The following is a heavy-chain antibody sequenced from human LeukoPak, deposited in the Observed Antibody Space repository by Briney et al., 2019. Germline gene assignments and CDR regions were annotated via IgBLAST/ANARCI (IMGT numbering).Heavy chain of an antibody. D-gene: IGHD4-17*01. V-gene: IGHV1-8*03. J-gene: IGHJ4*02. CDR1: AYTFTSYG. CDR3: ARTSTVTSLGDY. CDR2: MNPNSGNT. Sequence: GASVKVSCKASAYTFTSYGLSWVRQATGQGLEWMGWMNPNSGNTGYAQKFQGRVTITRNTSISTAYMELSSLRSEDTAVYYCARTSTVTSLGDYWGQGTLVTVSS.